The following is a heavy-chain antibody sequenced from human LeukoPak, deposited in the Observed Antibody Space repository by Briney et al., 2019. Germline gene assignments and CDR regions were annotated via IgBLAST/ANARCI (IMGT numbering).Heavy chain of an antibody. V-gene: IGHV4-39*07. J-gene: IGHJ4*02. CDR1: GGSIISSSYY. D-gene: IGHD2-2*01. CDR2: IYYSGST. CDR3: ARAPYGYCSGTSCLYYFDY. Sequence: SETLSLTCTVSGGSIISSSYYWGWIRQPPGKGLEWIGTIYYSGSTYYNPSLKSRVTISVDRSKNQFSLKVSSVTAADTAVYYCARAPYGYCSGTSCLYYFDYWGQGTLVTVSS.